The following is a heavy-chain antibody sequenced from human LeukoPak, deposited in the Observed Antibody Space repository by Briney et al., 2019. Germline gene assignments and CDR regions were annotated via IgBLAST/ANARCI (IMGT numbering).Heavy chain of an antibody. J-gene: IGHJ5*02. CDR3: ARRVWHSSSGSVVWFDP. CDR2: IYTCGSI. Sequence: SETLSLTCTVSGCSLSSHYWSCIRQPPGKGLEGFGYIYTCGSIKYNPSLKSRVTISVDTSKNQFSLKLSSVTAAHTAVYYCARRVWHSSSGSVVWFDPWGQGTLVTVSS. CDR1: GCSLSSHY. D-gene: IGHD6-6*01. V-gene: IGHV4-4*09.